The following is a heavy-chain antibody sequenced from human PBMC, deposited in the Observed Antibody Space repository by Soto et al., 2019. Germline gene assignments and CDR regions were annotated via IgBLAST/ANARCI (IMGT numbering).Heavy chain of an antibody. CDR2: IYSGGST. V-gene: IGHV3-66*01. J-gene: IGHJ6*03. CDR1: GFTVSSNY. CDR3: AREESSSSAGMSSRYYYYYMVV. Sequence: GGSLRLSCAASGFTVSSNYMSWVRQAPGKGLEWVSVIYSGGSTYYADSVKGRFTISRDNSKNTLYLQMNSLRAEDTAVYYCAREESSSSAGMSSRYYYYYMVVCGKATTVSVS. D-gene: IGHD6-6*01.